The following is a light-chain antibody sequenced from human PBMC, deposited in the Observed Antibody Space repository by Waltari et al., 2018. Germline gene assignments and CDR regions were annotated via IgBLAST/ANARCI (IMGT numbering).Light chain of an antibody. CDR2: VNSDGSH. J-gene: IGLJ3*02. CDR3: QTGGHGTWV. Sequence: QLVLTQSPSASASLGASVTLTCTLSSGHSSNAIAWHQHQPGKGPRYLMKVNSDGSHSKGDKIPDRFSGSSSGAEHYLTISSLQSEDEADCYCQTGGHGTWVFGGGTKLTVL. V-gene: IGLV4-69*01. CDR1: SGHSSNA.